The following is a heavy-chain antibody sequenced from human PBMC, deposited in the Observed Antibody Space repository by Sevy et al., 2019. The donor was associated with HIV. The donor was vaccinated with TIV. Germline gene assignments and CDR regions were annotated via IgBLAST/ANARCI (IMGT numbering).Heavy chain of an antibody. J-gene: IGHJ4*02. V-gene: IGHV4-4*07. Sequence: SETLSLTCTLSGDSFSNYYWNWVRQSPGKGLEWIGLIYSSGSTNYNPSLRGRITMSVDTAKSQFSLKLTSVTAADTAVYFCARVMRLRSGFDYWGQGIPVTVSS. CDR3: ARVMRLRSGFDY. D-gene: IGHD3-10*02. CDR1: GDSFSNYY. CDR2: IYSSGST.